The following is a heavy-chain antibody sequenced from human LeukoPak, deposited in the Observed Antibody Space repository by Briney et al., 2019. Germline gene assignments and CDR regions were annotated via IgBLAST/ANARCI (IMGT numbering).Heavy chain of an antibody. V-gene: IGHV3-7*01. CDR3: ARALVY. CDR1: RFTFSTYW. D-gene: IGHD6-13*01. CDR2: IDQDGSEK. J-gene: IGHJ4*02. Sequence: PGGSLRLSCAASRFTFSTYWMSWVRRAPGKGLEWVANIDQDGSEKNYVDSVKGRFTISRDNAMNSLYLQMNNLRAEDAAVYYCARALVYWGQGTLVTVSS.